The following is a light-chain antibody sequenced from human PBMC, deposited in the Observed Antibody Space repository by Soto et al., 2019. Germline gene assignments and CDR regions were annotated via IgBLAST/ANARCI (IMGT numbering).Light chain of an antibody. CDR1: QSVSRY. CDR3: QQRSNWPLT. J-gene: IGKJ4*01. V-gene: IGKV3-11*01. CDR2: DAS. Sequence: EIVLTQSPATLSLSPGERATLSCRASQSVSRYLAWYQQKPGQAPRLLIYDASSRATGSPARFSGSGSGTDFTLTFSSLEPEDFAVYYCQQRSNWPLTFGGGTKVEIK.